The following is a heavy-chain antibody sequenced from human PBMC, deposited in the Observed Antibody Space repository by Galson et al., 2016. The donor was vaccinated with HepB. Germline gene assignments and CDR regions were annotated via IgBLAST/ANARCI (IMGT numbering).Heavy chain of an antibody. J-gene: IGHJ6*04. D-gene: IGHD3-3*01. CDR3: ARGLQVRIFGVVTTRHYGMDV. Sequence: TLSLTCSVSGGSIDSGDYYWTWVRQAPGKGLEWIGYVYYNGNTYYNPSLKSRVSMSIDTSKSQFCLKMRSVSAADTAVYFCARGLQVRIFGVVTTRHYGMDVWGNGTTVTVSS. V-gene: IGHV4-30-4*01. CDR2: VYYNGNT. CDR1: GGSIDSGDYY.